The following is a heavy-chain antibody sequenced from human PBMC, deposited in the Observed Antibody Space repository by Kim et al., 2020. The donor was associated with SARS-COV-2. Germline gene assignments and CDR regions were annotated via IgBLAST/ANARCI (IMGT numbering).Heavy chain of an antibody. Sequence: TRYSTKLQGRVTFTRDTSASTAYMELSSLRSEDTGVYYCARSGHYYGMDVWGQGTTVTVSS. CDR2: T. D-gene: IGHD2-15*01. J-gene: IGHJ6*02. V-gene: IGHV1-3*01. CDR3: ARSGHYYGMDV.